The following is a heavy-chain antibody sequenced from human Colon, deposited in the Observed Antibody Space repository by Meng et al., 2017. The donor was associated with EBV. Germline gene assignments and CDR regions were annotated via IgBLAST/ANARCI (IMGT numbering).Heavy chain of an antibody. D-gene: IGHD4-17*01. Sequence: QVQLQESGPGLVQPSQALSLTCTVSGGSISSGDYYWSWIRQPPGKGLEWIGEIYHSGRTNYNPSVKSRVSMSVDKSQNHFSLRLSSVTAADTAVYYCTTLYGDSISWGQGTLVTVSS. CDR3: TTLYGDSIS. CDR1: GGSISSGDYY. V-gene: IGHV4-30-4*03. CDR2: IYHSGRT. J-gene: IGHJ4*02.